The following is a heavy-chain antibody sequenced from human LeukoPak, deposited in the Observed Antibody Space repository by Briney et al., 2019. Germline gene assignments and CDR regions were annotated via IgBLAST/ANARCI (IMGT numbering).Heavy chain of an antibody. D-gene: IGHD2-2*01. CDR2: IGVSADQT. CDR3: AKERNARGALDY. Sequence: GGSLRLSCAASGXTFSSYGMNWVRQAPGKGLEWVSAIGVSADQTFYADSVKGRFTISRDNSKNTLSLAMNNLRAEDTAVYYCAKERNARGALDYWGRGTLVTVSS. J-gene: IGHJ4*02. CDR1: GXTFSSYG. V-gene: IGHV3-23*01.